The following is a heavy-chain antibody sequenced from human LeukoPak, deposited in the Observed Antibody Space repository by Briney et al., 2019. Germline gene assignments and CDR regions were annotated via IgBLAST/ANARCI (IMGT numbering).Heavy chain of an antibody. J-gene: IGHJ4*02. CDR3: ARDLDPRIAAAGIISDY. Sequence: PSETLSLTCTVSGASISSDSWSWIRQPPGKGLEYIGSIYYSGSTNYNPSLKSRVTISLDMSENHFSLKLTSVTAADTAVYYCARDLDPRIAAAGIISDYWGQGTLVTVSS. V-gene: IGHV4-59*12. CDR2: IYYSGST. CDR1: GASISSDS. D-gene: IGHD6-13*01.